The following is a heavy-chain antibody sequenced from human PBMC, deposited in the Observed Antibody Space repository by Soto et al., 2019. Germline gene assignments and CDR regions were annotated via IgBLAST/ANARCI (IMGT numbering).Heavy chain of an antibody. J-gene: IGHJ6*02. CDR3: AREPPSDYYYYGMDV. V-gene: IGHV3-21*01. CDR2: ISSSSSYI. Sequence: GGSLRLSCAASGFTFSSYSMNWVRQAPGKGLEWVSSISSSSSYIYYADSVKGRFTISRDNAKNSLYLQMNSLRAEDTAVYYCAREPPSDYYYYGMDVWGQGTTVTVSS. CDR1: GFTFSSYS.